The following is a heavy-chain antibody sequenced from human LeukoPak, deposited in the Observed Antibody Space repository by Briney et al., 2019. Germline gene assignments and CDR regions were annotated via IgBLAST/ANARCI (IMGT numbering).Heavy chain of an antibody. CDR3: ARAMLVTGWVDY. D-gene: IGHD3-22*01. CDR2: IYYSGST. V-gene: IGHV4-59*01. J-gene: IGHJ4*02. CDR1: GGSISSYY. Sequence: SETLSLTCTVSGGSISSYYWSWIRQPPGKGLEWIGYIYYSGSTNYNPSLKSRVTISVDTFKNQFSLKLSSVTAADTAVYYCARAMLVTGWVDYWGQGTLVTVSS.